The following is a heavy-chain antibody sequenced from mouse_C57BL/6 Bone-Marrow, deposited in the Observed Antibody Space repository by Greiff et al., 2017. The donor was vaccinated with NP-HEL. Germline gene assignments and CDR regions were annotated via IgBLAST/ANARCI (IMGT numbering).Heavy chain of an antibody. CDR2: INPNNGGT. D-gene: IGHD2-4*01. CDR3: ARDYDYILYAMDY. Sequence: VQLQQSGPELVKPGASVKISCKASGYTFTDYYMNWVNQSHGKSLEWIGDINPNNGGTSSNQKSKGKATLKVDKSSSTAYMERRSLTSEDSAVYYCARDYDYILYAMDYWGQGTSVTVSS. V-gene: IGHV1-26*01. J-gene: IGHJ4*01. CDR1: GYTFTDYY.